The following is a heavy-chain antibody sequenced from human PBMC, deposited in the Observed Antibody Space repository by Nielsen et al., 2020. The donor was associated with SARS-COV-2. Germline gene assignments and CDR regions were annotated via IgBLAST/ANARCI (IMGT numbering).Heavy chain of an antibody. CDR2: TSPDGSNY. CDR1: GFTFRTFD. J-gene: IGHJ4*02. D-gene: IGHD3-10*01. V-gene: IGHV3-30*18. CDR3: AKEMYYSDAFDY. Sequence: GGSLRLSCAASGFTFRTFDMHWVRQAPGKGLEWVALTSPDGSNYYHTDSVKGRFAISRDNFKNTLYLQMNSLRLEDRGVYYCAKEMYYSDAFDYWGQGTLVTVSS.